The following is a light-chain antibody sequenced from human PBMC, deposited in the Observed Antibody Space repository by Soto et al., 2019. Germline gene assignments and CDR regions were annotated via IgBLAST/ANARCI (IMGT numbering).Light chain of an antibody. CDR1: QDISTF. CDR2: DAS. Sequence: DIQMTQSPSSLSASVGDRVTITCQASQDISTFLNWYQHKPGKAPKLLIYDASNLEIGVPSRFSGSGSGTDFTFTISSLQPEDIATYYCQQYDNLPFTFGPGTKVGIK. V-gene: IGKV1-33*01. CDR3: QQYDNLPFT. J-gene: IGKJ3*01.